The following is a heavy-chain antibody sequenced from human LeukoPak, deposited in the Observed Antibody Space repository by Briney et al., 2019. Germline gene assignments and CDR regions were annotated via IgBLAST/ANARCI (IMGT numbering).Heavy chain of an antibody. Sequence: GASVKVSCKASGYTFTSYGISWVRQAPGQGLEWMGWISAYNGNTNYAQKLQGRVTMTTDTSTSTAYMELRSLRSDDTAVYYCARVEAHYDFWSGYLGYYGMDVWGQGTTVTVSS. CDR2: ISAYNGNT. D-gene: IGHD3-3*01. CDR3: ARVEAHYDFWSGYLGYYGMDV. CDR1: GYTFTSYG. V-gene: IGHV1-18*01. J-gene: IGHJ6*02.